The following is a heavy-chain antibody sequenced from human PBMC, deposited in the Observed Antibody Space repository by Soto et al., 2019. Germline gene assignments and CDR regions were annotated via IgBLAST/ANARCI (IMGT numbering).Heavy chain of an antibody. CDR1: GFTFSNYW. CDR2: IKQDGIEK. CDR3: ARVASIAAFY. J-gene: IGHJ4*02. Sequence: EVQLVESGGGLVQPGGSLRLSCIAYGFTFSNYWMSWVRQAPGKGLEWVANIKQDGIEKYYVDSVKGRFTISRDNAKNSLYLQMNSLRAEDTAVYYCARVASIAAFYWGQGTLVIVSS. V-gene: IGHV3-7*05. D-gene: IGHD6-6*01.